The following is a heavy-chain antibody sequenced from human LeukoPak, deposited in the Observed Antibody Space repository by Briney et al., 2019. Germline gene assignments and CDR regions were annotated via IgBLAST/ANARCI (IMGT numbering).Heavy chain of an antibody. CDR2: IYTSGST. CDR1: GGSFSGYY. Sequence: SETLSLTCAVYGGSFSGYYWSWIRQPAGKGLEWIGRIYTSGSTNYNPSLKSRVTISVDTSKNQFSLKLSSATAADTAVYYCTRRGATYYYYYMDVWGKGTTVTVSS. D-gene: IGHD5-12*01. J-gene: IGHJ6*03. V-gene: IGHV4-59*10. CDR3: TRRGATYYYYYMDV.